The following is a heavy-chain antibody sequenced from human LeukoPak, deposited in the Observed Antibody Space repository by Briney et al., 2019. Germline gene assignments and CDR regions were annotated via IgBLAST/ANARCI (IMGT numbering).Heavy chain of an antibody. V-gene: IGHV3-21*01. CDR3: ARAENLVYYMDV. CDR2: ISSSSSYI. CDR1: GFTFSSYS. J-gene: IGHJ6*03. Sequence: GGSLRLSCAASGFTFSSYSMNWVRQAPGKGLEWVSSISSSSSYICYADSVKGRFTISRDNAKNSLYLQMNSLRAEDTAVYYCARAENLVYYMDVWGKGTTVTVSS. D-gene: IGHD1-14*01.